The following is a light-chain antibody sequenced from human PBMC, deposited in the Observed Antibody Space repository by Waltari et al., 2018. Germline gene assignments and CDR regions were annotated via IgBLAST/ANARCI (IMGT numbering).Light chain of an antibody. CDR2: KAS. V-gene: IGKV1-5*03. J-gene: IGKJ1*01. Sequence: DIQMTQSPSTLSASVGDRVTITCRASQRISWWLAWFQQKPGKAPKLLIYKASSLQSGVPSRFSGSGFGTEFTLTISSLQADDFATYYCQDYNSYTFGQGTKVEVK. CDR3: QDYNSYT. CDR1: QRISWW.